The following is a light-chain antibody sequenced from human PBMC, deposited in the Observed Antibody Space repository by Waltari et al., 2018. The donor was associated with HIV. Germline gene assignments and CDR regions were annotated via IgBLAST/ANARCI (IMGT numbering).Light chain of an antibody. CDR1: SSDVGGSKY. CDR2: EVN. J-gene: IGLJ3*02. CDR3: NSYAGSNNWV. V-gene: IGLV2-8*01. Sequence: QSALTQPPSASGSPGQSVTISCTGTSSDVGGSKYVSWYQQPPGNAPKLMIYEVNKGPSGVPERFSGSKSANTASLTVSGLQADDEADYYCNSYAGSNNWVFGGGTKLTVL.